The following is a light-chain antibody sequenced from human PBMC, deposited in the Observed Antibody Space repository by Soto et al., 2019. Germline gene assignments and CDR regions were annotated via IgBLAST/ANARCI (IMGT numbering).Light chain of an antibody. J-gene: IGKJ4*01. Sequence: EIVLTQSPGTLSLSPGERASLSCRASQSVSSSYLARYQQIPGQAPRLLINDASRRATGIPDRFSGSGSGTDFTLTITRLEPEDFAVFYCQHYGRTVTFGGGTKVDIK. CDR1: QSVSSSY. V-gene: IGKV3-20*01. CDR3: QHYGRTVT. CDR2: DAS.